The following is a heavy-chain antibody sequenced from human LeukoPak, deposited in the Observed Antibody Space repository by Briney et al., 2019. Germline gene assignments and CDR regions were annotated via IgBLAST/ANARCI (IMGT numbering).Heavy chain of an antibody. V-gene: IGHV3-53*01. CDR3: AAGGLIRDTHSFEI. D-gene: IGHD3/OR15-3a*01. CDR1: GFTVSRTY. J-gene: IGHJ3*02. Sequence: PGGSLRLSCAASGFTVSRTYMAWVRQPPGKGLDWVSLLYAGGGLYYAHSVKGRLNISRDISSNTIYLQMSALRAEDTAVYYCAAGGLIRDTHSFEIWGQGTVVTVSS. CDR2: LYAGGGL.